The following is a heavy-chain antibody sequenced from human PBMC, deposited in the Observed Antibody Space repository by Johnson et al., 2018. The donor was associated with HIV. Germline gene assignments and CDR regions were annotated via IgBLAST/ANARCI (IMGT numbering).Heavy chain of an antibody. CDR3: AKVLRPQDAFDI. Sequence: QVHLVESGGGVVQPGRSLRLSCAASGFTFSSYAMHWVRQAPGKGLEWVAVISYDGSNKYYADSVKGRFTISRDNSKNTLYLQMNSLRAEDTAVYYCAKVLRPQDAFDIWGQGTMVTVSS. D-gene: IGHD5/OR15-5a*01. CDR1: GFTFSSYA. J-gene: IGHJ3*02. CDR2: ISYDGSNK. V-gene: IGHV3-30*04.